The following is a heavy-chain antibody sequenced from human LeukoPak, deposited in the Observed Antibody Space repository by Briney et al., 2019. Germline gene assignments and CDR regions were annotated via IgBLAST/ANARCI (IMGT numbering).Heavy chain of an antibody. J-gene: IGHJ6*03. Sequence: PGGTLRLSCAASGFTFSSYSMNWVRQAPGKGLEWVSSISSSSSYIYYADSVKGRFTISRDNAKNSLYLQMNRLRAEDTAVYYCAGVRGVTYYYYMDVWGKGTTVTISS. V-gene: IGHV3-21*01. CDR3: AGVRGVTYYYYMDV. D-gene: IGHD3-10*01. CDR2: ISSSSSYI. CDR1: GFTFSSYS.